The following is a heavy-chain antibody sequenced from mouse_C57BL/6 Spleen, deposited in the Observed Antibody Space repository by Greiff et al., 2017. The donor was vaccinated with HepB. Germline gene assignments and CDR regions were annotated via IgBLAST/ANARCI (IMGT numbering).Heavy chain of an antibody. D-gene: IGHD1-1*01. CDR2: INPNNGGT. V-gene: IGHV1-22*01. J-gene: IGHJ2*01. Sequence: EVQLQQSGPELVKPGASVKMSCKASGYTFTDYNMHWVKQSHGKSLEWIGYINPNNGGTSYNQKFKGKATLTVNKSSSTAYMELRSLTSEDSAVYYCARGEFITTVVGDYWGQGTTLTVSS. CDR1: GYTFTDYN. CDR3: ARGEFITTVVGDY.